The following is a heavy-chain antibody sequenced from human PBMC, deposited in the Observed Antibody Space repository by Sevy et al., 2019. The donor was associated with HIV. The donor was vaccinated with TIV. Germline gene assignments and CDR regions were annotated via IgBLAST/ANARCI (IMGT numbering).Heavy chain of an antibody. V-gene: IGHV3-23*01. CDR3: AKDRVSGTYYTGDFDY. Sequence: GGSLRLSCAASGFTFSTYAMTWVRQAPGKGLEWVSVISASAGSTYYSDSVKGRFTISRDNSKNTLYLQMNSLIAEDTAVYYCAKDRVSGTYYTGDFDYWGQGTLVTVSS. D-gene: IGHD3-10*01. CDR1: GFTFSTYA. J-gene: IGHJ4*02. CDR2: ISASAGST.